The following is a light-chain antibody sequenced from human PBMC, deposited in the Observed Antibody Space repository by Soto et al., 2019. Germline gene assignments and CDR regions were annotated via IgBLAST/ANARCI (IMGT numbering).Light chain of an antibody. CDR1: QSVLYSSNNKNY. J-gene: IGKJ3*01. V-gene: IGKV4-1*01. CDR2: WAS. CDR3: HQYNSSPFT. Sequence: DIVMTQSPDSLAVSLGERATINCKSSQSVLYSSNNKNYLAWYQQKPGQPPKLLIYWASTRESGVPDRFSGSGSGTDFTLTISSLQAEDVAVYYCHQYNSSPFTFGPGTKVEIK.